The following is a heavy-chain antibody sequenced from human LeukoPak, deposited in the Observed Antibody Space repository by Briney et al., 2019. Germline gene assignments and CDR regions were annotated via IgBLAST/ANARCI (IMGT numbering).Heavy chain of an antibody. J-gene: IGHJ4*02. CDR3: ARGLDIVVVVAATRAFEYYSDY. Sequence: PGGSLRLSCAASGFTFSSYAMHWVRQAPGKGLEWVAVISYDGSNKYYADSVKGRFTISRDNSKNTLYLQMNSLRAEDTAVYYCARGLDIVVVVAATRAFEYYSDYWGQGTLVTVSS. CDR1: GFTFSSYA. CDR2: ISYDGSNK. D-gene: IGHD2-15*01. V-gene: IGHV3-30-3*01.